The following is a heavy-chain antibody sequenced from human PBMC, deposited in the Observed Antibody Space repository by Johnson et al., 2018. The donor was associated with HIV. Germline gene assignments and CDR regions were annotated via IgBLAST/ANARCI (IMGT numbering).Heavy chain of an antibody. V-gene: IGHV3-7*01. D-gene: IGHD6-19*01. CDR3: ARDAVAAANAFDI. J-gene: IGHJ3*02. Sequence: VQLVESGGGLVQPGGSLRLSCAASGFTFSSYWMSWVRQAPGKGLEWVANIKQDGSEKYYVDSVKGRFTISRDNAKNSLYLQMNSLWAEDTAVYYCARDAVAAANAFDIWGQGTMVTVSS. CDR2: IKQDGSEK. CDR1: GFTFSSYW.